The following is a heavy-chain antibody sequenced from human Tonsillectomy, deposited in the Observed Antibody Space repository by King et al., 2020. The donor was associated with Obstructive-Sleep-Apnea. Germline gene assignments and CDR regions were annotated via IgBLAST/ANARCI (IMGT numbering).Heavy chain of an antibody. Sequence: VQLVESGGGLVQPGGSLRLSCSVSEVTGRSNYMSWVRQAPGKGRYWVSVIYSGVTTYYADSVKGRFTISRDKSENTVYLQMNSVRAEDTAVYYCARGGGGLIIADAFDVWAKGQWSSSLQ. CDR3: ARGGGGLIIADAFDV. CDR1: EVTGRSNY. CDR2: IYSGVTT. V-gene: IGHV3-66*01. J-gene: IGHJ3*01. D-gene: IGHD2-8*01.